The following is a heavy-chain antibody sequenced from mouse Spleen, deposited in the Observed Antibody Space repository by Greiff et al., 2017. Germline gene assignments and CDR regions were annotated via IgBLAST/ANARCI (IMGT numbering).Heavy chain of an antibody. CDR2: IDPSDSYT. J-gene: IGHJ4*01. CDR3: ARFMITTAMDY. V-gene: IGHV1-69*01. CDR1: GYTFTSYW. D-gene: IGHD2-4*01. Sequence: QVQLQQPGAELVMPGASVKLSCKASGYTFTSYWMHWVKQRPGQGLEWIGEIDPSDSYTNYNQKFKSKATLTVDTSSSTAYMQLSSLTSEDSAVYYCARFMITTAMDYWGQGTSVTVSS.